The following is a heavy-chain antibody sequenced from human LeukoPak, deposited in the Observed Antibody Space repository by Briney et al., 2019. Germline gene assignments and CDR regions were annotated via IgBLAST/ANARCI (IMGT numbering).Heavy chain of an antibody. CDR1: GFTFSSYE. CDR3: ARFAMTRKLERLISSLYFDY. Sequence: QSGGSLRVSCAASGFTFSSYEMNWVRQAPGKGLEWVSYISSSGSTIYYADSVKGRFTISRDNAKNSLYLQMNSLRAEDTAVYYCARFAMTRKLERLISSLYFDYWGQGTLVTVSS. V-gene: IGHV3-48*03. D-gene: IGHD1-1*01. J-gene: IGHJ4*02. CDR2: ISSSGSTI.